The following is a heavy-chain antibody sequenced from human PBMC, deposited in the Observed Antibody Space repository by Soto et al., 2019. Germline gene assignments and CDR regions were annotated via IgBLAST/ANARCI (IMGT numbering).Heavy chain of an antibody. Sequence: SETLSLSCTVSGGSISSYYWSWIRQPPGKGLEWIGYIYYSGSTNYNPSLKSRVTISVDTSKNQFSLKLSSVTAADTAVYYCARDLLGYCSGGSCYPGNWFAPWGQGTLVTVSS. V-gene: IGHV4-59*13. CDR1: GGSISSYY. D-gene: IGHD2-15*01. CDR3: ARDLLGYCSGGSCYPGNWFAP. J-gene: IGHJ5*02. CDR2: IYYSGST.